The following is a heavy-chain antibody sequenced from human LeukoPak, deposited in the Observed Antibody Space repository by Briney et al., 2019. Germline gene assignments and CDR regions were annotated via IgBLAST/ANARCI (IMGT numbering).Heavy chain of an antibody. CDR1: GFMFSSYG. J-gene: IGHJ2*01. CDR3: AKEYSSRWSYWHFDL. Sequence: GGSLRLSCVGSGFMFSSYGMHWVRQTPGKGLEGVAVISYKEDAKIYADSVRGRFTISRDNSKNTLYLQMDSLRLEDTALYYCAKEYSSRWSYWHFDLWGRGTLVTVSS. CDR2: ISYKEDAK. V-gene: IGHV3-30*18. D-gene: IGHD6-13*01.